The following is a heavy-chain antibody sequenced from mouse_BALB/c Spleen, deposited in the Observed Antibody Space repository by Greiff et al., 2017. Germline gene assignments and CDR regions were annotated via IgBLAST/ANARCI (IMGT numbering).Heavy chain of an antibody. J-gene: IGHJ4*01. CDR3: ARQLLYYAMDY. CDR1: GFAFSSYD. Sequence: VQLKESGGGLVKPGGSLKLSCAASGFAFSSYDMSWVRQTPEKRLEWVAYISSGGGSTYYPDTVKGRFTISRDNAKNTLYLQMSSLKSEDTAMYYCARQLLYYAMDYWGQGTSVTVSS. CDR2: ISSGGGST. V-gene: IGHV5-12-1*01. D-gene: IGHD1-1*01.